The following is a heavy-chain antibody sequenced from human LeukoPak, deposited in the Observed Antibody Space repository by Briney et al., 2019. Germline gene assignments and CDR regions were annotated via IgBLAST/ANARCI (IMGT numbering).Heavy chain of an antibody. Sequence: GGCLRLSRAASVFTVSINYMSCVRQAPGRGLEWVSIIHSGGSTYYAATVKGSFTISRDISKNTLYLQMNSLRAEDTAVYYCASSTGSYYFDFWGQGTLVTVSS. V-gene: IGHV3-66*01. CDR3: ASSTGSYYFDF. J-gene: IGHJ4*02. CDR2: IHSGGST. CDR1: VFTVSINY. D-gene: IGHD2-8*02.